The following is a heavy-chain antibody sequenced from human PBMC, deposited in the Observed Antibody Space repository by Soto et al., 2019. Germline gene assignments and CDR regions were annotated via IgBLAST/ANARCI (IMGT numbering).Heavy chain of an antibody. CDR3: ARGLDKSAGGAFDI. CDR1: AFPFSRSA. D-gene: IGHD3-10*01. V-gene: IGHV3-33*01. CDR2: IPHDGNNE. Sequence: QVQLVESGGGVVQPGGSLSLSCAASAFPFSRSAIHWLRQAPGKGLEWVAVIPHDGNNEDYTDSVRGRFTISRDNSKNTFYLQMNSLRGEDTAVYYCARGLDKSAGGAFDIWGQGTMVTVSS. J-gene: IGHJ3*02.